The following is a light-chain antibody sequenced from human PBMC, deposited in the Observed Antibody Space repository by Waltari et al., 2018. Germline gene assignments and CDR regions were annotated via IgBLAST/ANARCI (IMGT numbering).Light chain of an antibody. CDR2: KVS. Sequence: DVVMTQSPLSLPVTLGQPASISCGSRQSLVHSDGNTYFSWFQQRPGQSPRRLIYKVSTRDSRGTDRFSGSGSGTDVTMKISRVEAEDVGVDYCMQGKHWPPWTFGQGTKVEIQ. J-gene: IGKJ1*01. V-gene: IGKV2-30*02. CDR3: MQGKHWPPWT. CDR1: QSLVHSDGNTY.